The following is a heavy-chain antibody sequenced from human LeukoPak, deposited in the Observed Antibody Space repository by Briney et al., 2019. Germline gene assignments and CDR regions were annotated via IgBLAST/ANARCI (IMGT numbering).Heavy chain of an antibody. CDR1: GGTFSSYA. CDR2: IIPIFGTA. CDR3: ASTCTNGVCPNFDY. Sequence: ASVKVSCKASGGTFSSYAISWVRQAPGQGLEWMGRIIPIFGTANYAQKFQDRVTITTDESTSTAYMELSSLRSEDTAVYYCASTCTNGVCPNFDYWGQGTLVTVSS. V-gene: IGHV1-69*05. D-gene: IGHD2-8*01. J-gene: IGHJ4*02.